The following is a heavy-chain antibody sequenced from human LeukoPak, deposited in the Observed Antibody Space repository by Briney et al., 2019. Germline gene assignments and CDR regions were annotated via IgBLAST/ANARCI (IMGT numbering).Heavy chain of an antibody. CDR2: FDPEDGET. CDR1: GYTLTELS. D-gene: IGHD4-23*01. J-gene: IGHJ4*02. V-gene: IGHV1-24*01. CDR3: ARDQFIYGGNSV. Sequence: ASVKVSCKVSGYTLTELSMHWVRQAPGKGLEWMGGFDPEDGETIYAQKFQGRVTMTEDTSTDTAYMELSSLRSEDTAVYYCARDQFIYGGNSVWGQGTLVTVSS.